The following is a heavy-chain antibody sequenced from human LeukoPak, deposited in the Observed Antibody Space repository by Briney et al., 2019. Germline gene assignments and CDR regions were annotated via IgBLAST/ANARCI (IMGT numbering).Heavy chain of an antibody. CDR1: GFTFSSYE. J-gene: IGHJ4*02. D-gene: IGHD2-15*01. CDR3: ARSVVVVAANDY. V-gene: IGHV3-48*03. Sequence: GGSLRLSCAASGFTFSSYEMNWVRQAPGKGLEWVSYISSSGSTIYYADSVKGRFTISRDNAKNSLYLQMNSLRAEDTAVYYCARSVVVVAANDYWGQGTLVTVSS. CDR2: ISSSGSTI.